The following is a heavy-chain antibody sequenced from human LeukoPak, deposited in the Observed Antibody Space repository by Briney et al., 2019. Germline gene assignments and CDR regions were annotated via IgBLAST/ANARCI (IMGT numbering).Heavy chain of an antibody. CDR3: AKDLQGTDALDM. D-gene: IGHD3-10*01. Sequence: GGSLRLSCAASGFTFSSYGMHWVRQAPGKGLEWVAFIRYDGSNKYYGDSMKGRFTISRDNSKNTLYLQMNSLRAEDTAVYYCAKDLQGTDALDMWGQGTMVTVSS. J-gene: IGHJ3*02. CDR1: GFTFSSYG. CDR2: IRYDGSNK. V-gene: IGHV3-30*02.